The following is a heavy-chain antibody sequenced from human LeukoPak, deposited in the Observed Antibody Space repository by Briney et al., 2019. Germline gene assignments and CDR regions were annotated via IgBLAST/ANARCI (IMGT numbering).Heavy chain of an antibody. CDR2: INNEGSST. CDR1: GFTFSSYW. D-gene: IGHD3-22*01. Sequence: GGSLRLSCAASGFTFSSYWMHWVRQAPGKRLVWVSRINNEGSSTSYADSVKGRFTISRDNAKNTLYLQMNSLRAEDTAVYYCARGGDSSGSSKALFDYWGQGNLVTVSS. V-gene: IGHV3-74*01. J-gene: IGHJ4*02. CDR3: ARGGDSSGSSKALFDY.